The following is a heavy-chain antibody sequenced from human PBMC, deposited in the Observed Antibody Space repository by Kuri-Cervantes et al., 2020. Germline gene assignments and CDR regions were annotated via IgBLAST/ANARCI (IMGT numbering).Heavy chain of an antibody. CDR2: ISWNSGSI. V-gene: IGHV3-9*01. D-gene: IGHD6-19*01. Sequence: GGSLRLSCAASGFTFDDYAMHWVRQAPGKGLEWVSGISWNSGSIGYADSVKGRFTISRDNAKNSLYLQMNSLRAEDTALYYCAKGGVAVAWVSDYWGQGTLVTVSS. CDR3: AKGGVAVAWVSDY. CDR1: GFTFDDYA. J-gene: IGHJ4*02.